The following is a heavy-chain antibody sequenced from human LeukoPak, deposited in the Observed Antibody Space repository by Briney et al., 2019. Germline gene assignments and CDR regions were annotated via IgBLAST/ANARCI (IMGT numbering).Heavy chain of an antibody. J-gene: IGHJ1*01. Sequence: TLSLTCTVSGYSISSGYYWGWIRQPPGKALEWLALIYWDDDKRYSPSLKSRLTITKDTSKNQVVLTMTNMDPVDTATYYCAHSGSWHSSGWYPGYFQHWGQGTLVTVSS. CDR2: IYWDDDK. CDR1: GYSISSGYY. V-gene: IGHV2-5*02. D-gene: IGHD6-19*01. CDR3: AHSGSWHSSGWYPGYFQH.